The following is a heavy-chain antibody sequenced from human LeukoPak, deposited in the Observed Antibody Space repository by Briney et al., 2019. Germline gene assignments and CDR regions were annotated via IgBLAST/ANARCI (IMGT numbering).Heavy chain of an antibody. Sequence: GGSLRLSCATSGFTFVDYGLSWVRRAPGKGLEWLCAINYNGAITDYADSVKGRFTISRDNAKNSLYLRMDSLRAEDTALYYCAKVGVRINSGDYWGQGTLVTVSS. D-gene: IGHD3-10*01. CDR1: GFTFVDYG. V-gene: IGHV3-20*04. J-gene: IGHJ4*02. CDR2: INYNGAIT. CDR3: AKVGVRINSGDY.